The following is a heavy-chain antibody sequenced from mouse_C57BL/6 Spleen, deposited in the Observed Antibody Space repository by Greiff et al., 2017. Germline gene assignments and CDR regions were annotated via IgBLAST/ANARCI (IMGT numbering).Heavy chain of an antibody. CDR3: ARPYGNYVPWFAY. J-gene: IGHJ3*01. CDR2: INPSNGGT. D-gene: IGHD2-1*01. CDR1: GYTFTSYW. V-gene: IGHV1-53*01. Sequence: VQLQQSGTELVKPGASVKLSCKASGYTFTSYWMHWVKQRPGQGLEWIGNINPSNGGTNYNEKFKSKATLTVDKSSSTAYMQLSSLTSEDSAVYYCARPYGNYVPWFAYWGQGTLVTVSA.